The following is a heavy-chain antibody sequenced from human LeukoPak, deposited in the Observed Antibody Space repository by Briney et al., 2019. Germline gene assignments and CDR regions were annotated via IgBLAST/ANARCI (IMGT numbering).Heavy chain of an antibody. J-gene: IGHJ3*02. Sequence: SETLSLTCTVSGYSISSGYYWGWIRQPPGKGLEWIGEINHSGSTNYNPSLKSRVTISVDTSKNQFSLKLSSVTAADTAVYYCARGPLGYCSSTSCKRGAFDIWGQGTMVTVSS. CDR3: ARGPLGYCSSTSCKRGAFDI. V-gene: IGHV4-38-2*02. D-gene: IGHD2-2*01. CDR2: INHSGST. CDR1: GYSISSGYY.